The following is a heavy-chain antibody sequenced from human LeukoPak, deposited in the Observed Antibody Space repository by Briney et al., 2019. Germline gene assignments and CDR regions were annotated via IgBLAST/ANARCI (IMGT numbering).Heavy chain of an antibody. CDR2: IYYSGST. V-gene: IGHV4-59*01. J-gene: IGHJ6*03. CDR1: GGSISSYY. CDR3: ARGFYYYYYMDV. Sequence: SGTLSLTCTVSGGSISSYYWSWIRQPPGKGLEWIGYIYYSGSTNYNPSLKSRVTISVDTSKNQFSLKLSSVTAADTAVYYCARGFYYYYYMDVWGKGTTVTVSS.